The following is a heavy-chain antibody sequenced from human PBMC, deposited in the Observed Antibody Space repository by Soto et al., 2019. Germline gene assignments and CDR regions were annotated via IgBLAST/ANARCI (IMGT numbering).Heavy chain of an antibody. V-gene: IGHV1-18*01. J-gene: IGHJ6*03. CDR3: ARDYRAVVRITDYIDV. CDR1: GYTFTKYG. Sequence: QAQLVQSGPEMKKPGAAVKVSCKASGYTFTKYGISWVRQAPGQGLEWIGWSSDNNDNVKYTQRVQGRVTMTTDISANTAYMELRSLRSDATAVYYCARDYRAVVRITDYIDVWGKGTTVSVSS. CDR2: SSDNNDNV. D-gene: IGHD3-10*01.